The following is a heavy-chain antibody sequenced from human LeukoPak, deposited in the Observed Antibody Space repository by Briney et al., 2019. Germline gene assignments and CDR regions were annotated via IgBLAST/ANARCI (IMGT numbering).Heavy chain of an antibody. D-gene: IGHD6-19*01. CDR2: ISTTSGDI. J-gene: IGHJ3*02. CDR1: GFTVSSNY. V-gene: IGHV3-21*01. Sequence: GGSLRLSCAASGFTVSSNYMSWVRQAPGKGLECVSSISTTSGDINYADSVKGRFTISRDNAKNSLFLEMSSLRVEDTAVYYCARDRGSGYSSGLDAFDIWGQGTLVTVSS. CDR3: ARDRGSGYSSGLDAFDI.